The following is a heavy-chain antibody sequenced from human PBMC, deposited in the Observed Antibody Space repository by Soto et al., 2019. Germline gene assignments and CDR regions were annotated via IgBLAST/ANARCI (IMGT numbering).Heavy chain of an antibody. CDR1: GFTFSSYW. Sequence: PGGSLRLSCAASGFTFSSYWMHWVRQAPGKGLVWVSRINSDGSSTSYADSVKGRFTISRDNAKNTLYLQMNSLRAEDTAVYYYERDVFGPHYCISTSCSGGGQGTLVPFSS. CDR3: ERDVFGPHYCISTSCSG. D-gene: IGHD2-2*01. CDR2: INSDGSST. J-gene: IGHJ4*02. V-gene: IGHV3-74*01.